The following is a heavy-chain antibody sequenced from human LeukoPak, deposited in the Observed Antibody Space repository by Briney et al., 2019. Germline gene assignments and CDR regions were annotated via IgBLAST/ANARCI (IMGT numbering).Heavy chain of an antibody. CDR3: ARFKVDGDPGRDFDY. CDR1: GGSISSYY. J-gene: IGHJ4*02. Sequence: SETLSLTCTVSGGSISSYYWSWIRQPPGKGLEWIGYIYYSGSTYYNPSLKSRVTISVDTSKNQFSLKLSSVTAADTAVYYCARFKVDGDPGRDFDYWGQGTLVTVSS. V-gene: IGHV4-59*12. CDR2: IYYSGST. D-gene: IGHD4-17*01.